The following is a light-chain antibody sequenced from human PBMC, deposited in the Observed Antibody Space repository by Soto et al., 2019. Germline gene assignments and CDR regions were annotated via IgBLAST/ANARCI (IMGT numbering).Light chain of an antibody. V-gene: IGLV2-14*01. CDR2: MVS. J-gene: IGLJ1*01. Sequence: QSVLTQPASVSGSPGQSITISCTGTSSDVGNYNYVSWYQQYPGRVPKLLIYMVSNRPSGVSNRFSGSKSGNTASLTVSGLQPEDEADYYCSSYAGSNKSVFGTGTKVTV. CDR3: SSYAGSNKSV. CDR1: SSDVGNYNY.